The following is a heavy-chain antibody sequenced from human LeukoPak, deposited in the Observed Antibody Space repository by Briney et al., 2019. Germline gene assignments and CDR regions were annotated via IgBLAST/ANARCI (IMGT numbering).Heavy chain of an antibody. D-gene: IGHD2-15*01. CDR1: GYTLTELS. Sequence: ASVKVSCKVSGYTLTELSMHWVRQAPGKGREWMGGFDPEDGETIYAQKFQGRVTMTEDTSTDTAYMELSSLRSEDTAVYYCATERLYCSGGSCYPFFDYWGQGTLVTVSS. CDR3: ATERLYCSGGSCYPFFDY. CDR2: FDPEDGET. V-gene: IGHV1-24*01. J-gene: IGHJ4*02.